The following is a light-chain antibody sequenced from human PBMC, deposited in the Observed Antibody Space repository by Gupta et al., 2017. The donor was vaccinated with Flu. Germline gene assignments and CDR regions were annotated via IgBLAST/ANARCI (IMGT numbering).Light chain of an antibody. CDR3: QQYANLPLT. CDR2: DES. CDR1: QDIRIH. J-gene: IGKJ4*01. Sequence: PSSLSASVGDRVTIAYQASQDIRIHLNRYQQIPGKAPKILIYDESNLEIGVPSRFSGSGSGTHFSFNITSLQPEDIATYYCQQYANLPLTFGGGTKVDIK. V-gene: IGKV1-33*01.